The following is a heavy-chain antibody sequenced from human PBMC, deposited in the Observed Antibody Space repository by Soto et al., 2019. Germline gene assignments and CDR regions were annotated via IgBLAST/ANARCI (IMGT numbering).Heavy chain of an antibody. CDR2: ISAYNGNT. CDR1: GYTFTSYG. J-gene: IGHJ3*02. D-gene: IGHD1-26*01. V-gene: IGHV1-18*01. CDR3: ARGDRWEPLAGAFDI. Sequence: ASVKVSCKASGYTFTSYGISWVRQAPGQGLEWMGWISAYNGNTNYAQKLQGRVTMTPETSTRTAYMELRSLRSDGTAVYYWARGDRWEPLAGAFDIWGQGTMVTVSS.